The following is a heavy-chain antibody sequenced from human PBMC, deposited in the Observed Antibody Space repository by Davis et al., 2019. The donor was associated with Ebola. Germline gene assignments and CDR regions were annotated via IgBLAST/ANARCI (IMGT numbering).Heavy chain of an antibody. Sequence: PGGSLRLSCAASGFTFSSYSMNWVRQAPGKGLEWVSSISSSSSYIYYADSVKGRFTISRDNAKNSLYLQMNSLRAEDTAVYYCAGEGPSTYYNFWSGPPHDAFDIWGQGTMVTVSS. CDR3: AGEGPSTYYNFWSGPPHDAFDI. J-gene: IGHJ3*02. CDR2: ISSSSSYI. V-gene: IGHV3-21*01. CDR1: GFTFSSYS. D-gene: IGHD3-3*01.